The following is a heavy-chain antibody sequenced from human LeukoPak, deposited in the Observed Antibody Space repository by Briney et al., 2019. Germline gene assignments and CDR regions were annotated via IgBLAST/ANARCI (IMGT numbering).Heavy chain of an antibody. D-gene: IGHD7-27*01. J-gene: IGHJ4*02. CDR3: ARVALGRSFDY. CDR1: GGSISSYY. CDR2: IYYSGST. V-gene: IGHV4-59*01. Sequence: SETLSLTCTVSGGSISSYYWSWIRQPPGKGLEWIGYIYYSGSTNYNPSLKSRVTISVDTSKNQFSLKLSSVTAADTAVYYCARVALGRSFDYWGQGTLVTVSS.